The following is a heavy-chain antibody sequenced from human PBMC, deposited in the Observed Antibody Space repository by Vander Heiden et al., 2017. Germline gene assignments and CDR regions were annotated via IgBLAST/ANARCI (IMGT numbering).Heavy chain of an antibody. CDR2: IADDGKNK. Sequence: QIQLVESGGGVVQPGRSLRLSCGASGFTLSNYGMHWVRQSPGKGLEWVAVIADDGKNKFYADSVKGRFTVSRDNSKNTVYLQMSNLRAEDTAVYFCAKDRKVAAKSAFYYYYYGMDVWGPGTPVTVSS. J-gene: IGHJ6*02. V-gene: IGHV3-30*18. CDR3: AKDRKVAAKSAFYYYYYGMDV. D-gene: IGHD2-15*01. CDR1: GFTLSNYG.